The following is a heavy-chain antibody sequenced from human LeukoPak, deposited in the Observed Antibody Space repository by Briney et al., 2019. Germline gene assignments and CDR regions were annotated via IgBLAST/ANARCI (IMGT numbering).Heavy chain of an antibody. V-gene: IGHV3-30*02. CDR3: AKEGYSYLDY. Sequence: GGSLRLSCAASGFTFSSYGMHWVLQAPGKGLEWVAFIRYDGSNKYYADSVKGRFTISRDNSKNTLYLQMNSLRAEDTAVYYCAKEGYSYLDYWGQGTLVTVSS. D-gene: IGHD5-18*01. J-gene: IGHJ4*02. CDR1: GFTFSSYG. CDR2: IRYDGSNK.